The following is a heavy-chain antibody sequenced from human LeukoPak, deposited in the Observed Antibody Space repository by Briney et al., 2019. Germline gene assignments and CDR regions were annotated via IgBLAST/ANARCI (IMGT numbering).Heavy chain of an antibody. CDR2: ISWDGGST. J-gene: IGHJ4*02. V-gene: IGHV3-43*01. Sequence: PGGSLRLSCAASGFTFDDYTMHWVRQAPGKGLEWVSLISWDGGSTYYADSVKGRFTISRDNSKNSLYLQMNSLRTEDTALYYCAKGPPAESPPSSWYVIDYWGQGTLVTGSS. D-gene: IGHD6-13*01. CDR1: GFTFDDYT. CDR3: AKGPPAESPPSSWYVIDY.